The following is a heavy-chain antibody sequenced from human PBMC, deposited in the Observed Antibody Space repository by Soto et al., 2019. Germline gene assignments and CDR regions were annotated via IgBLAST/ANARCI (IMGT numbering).Heavy chain of an antibody. Sequence: GGSLRLSCAASGFTFSTYSMNWVRQAPGKGLEWVSYISSSSSTIFYTDSVKGRFTVSRDNAKNSLYLQMNSLRAEDTAVYYCARQDGSGARTYYYYYYGMDVWGQGTTVTVSS. V-gene: IGHV3-48*01. J-gene: IGHJ6*02. CDR3: ARQDGSGARTYYYYYYGMDV. CDR2: ISSSSSTI. D-gene: IGHD3-10*01. CDR1: GFTFSTYS.